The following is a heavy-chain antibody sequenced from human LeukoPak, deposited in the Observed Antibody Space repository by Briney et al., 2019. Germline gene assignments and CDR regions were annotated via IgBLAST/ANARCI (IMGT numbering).Heavy chain of an antibody. CDR1: GGSISSSSYH. CDR3: ARRSYATYYDFWSGKGEGNWFDP. V-gene: IGHV4-39*07. CDR2: IYYSEST. J-gene: IGHJ5*02. D-gene: IGHD3-3*01. Sequence: KSSETLSLTCTVSGGSISSSSYHWGWVPQPPARGLERNGSIYYSESTYYNPSLKSRVTISVDTSKNQFSLKLSSVTAADTAVYYWARRSYATYYDFWSGKGEGNWFDPWGQGTLVTVSS.